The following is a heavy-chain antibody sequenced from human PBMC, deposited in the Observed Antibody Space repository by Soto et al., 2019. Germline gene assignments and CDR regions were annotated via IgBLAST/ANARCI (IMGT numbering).Heavy chain of an antibody. CDR1: GFTFSSYG. D-gene: IGHD2-15*01. V-gene: IGHV3-33*01. CDR3: ARDRSTVVVNWFDP. CDR2: IWYDGSNK. J-gene: IGHJ5*02. Sequence: QVQLVESGGGVVQPGRSLRLSCAASGFTFSSYGMHWVRQAPGKGLEWVAVIWYDGSNKYYADSVKGRLTISRDNSKNTLYLQMNSLRAEDTAVYYCARDRSTVVVNWFDPWGQGTLVTVSS.